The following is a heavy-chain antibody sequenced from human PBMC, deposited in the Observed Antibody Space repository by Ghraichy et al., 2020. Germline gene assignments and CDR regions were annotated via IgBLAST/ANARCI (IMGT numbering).Heavy chain of an antibody. Sequence: ASVKVSCKVSGYTLTELSMHWVRQAPGKGLEWMGGFDPEDGETIYAQKFQGRVTMTEDTSTDTAYMELSSLRSEDTAVYYCATGIQLWLRREDHYFDYWGQGTLVTVSS. J-gene: IGHJ4*02. V-gene: IGHV1-24*01. CDR3: ATGIQLWLRREDHYFDY. D-gene: IGHD5-18*01. CDR1: GYTLTELS. CDR2: FDPEDGET.